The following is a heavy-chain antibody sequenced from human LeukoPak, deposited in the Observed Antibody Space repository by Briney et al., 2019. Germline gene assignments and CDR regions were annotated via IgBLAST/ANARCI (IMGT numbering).Heavy chain of an antibody. CDR3: ARDQEYSSSPYFDY. D-gene: IGHD6-6*01. V-gene: IGHV3-21*01. CDR1: GFTFSSYS. Sequence: GGSLGLSCAASGFTFSSYSMNWVRQAPGKGLEWVSSISSSSSYIYYADSVKGRFTISRDNAKNSLYLQMNSLRAEDTAVYYCARDQEYSSSPYFDYWGQGTLVTVSS. J-gene: IGHJ4*02. CDR2: ISSSSSYI.